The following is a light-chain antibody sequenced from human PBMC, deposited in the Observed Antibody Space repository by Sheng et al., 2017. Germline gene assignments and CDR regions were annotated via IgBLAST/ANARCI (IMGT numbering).Light chain of an antibody. CDR2: ENN. CDR3: QSYDSSNRGV. CDR1: SGNIASNY. J-gene: IGLJ3*02. Sequence: NFMLTQPHSVSESPGKTVTISCTRSSGNIASNYVHWYQHRPGSSPTTLIFENNQRPSGVPARFSGSIDSSSNSASLTISGLMTEDEADYYCQSYDSSNRGVFGGGTKVAVL. V-gene: IGLV6-57*01.